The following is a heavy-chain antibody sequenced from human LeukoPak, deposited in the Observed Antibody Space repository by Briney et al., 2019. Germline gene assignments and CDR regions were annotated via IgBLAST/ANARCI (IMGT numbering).Heavy chain of an antibody. Sequence: PSETLSLTCTVSGVSISIYYWSSIRQPPGKGLWCSVYIYYSVSTNYNPSPKSRVTISVDASKNQFSLRLRSVTAADTAVYYCARETTISGGIGVGGPQPYIYYMDVWGKGTTVTISS. D-gene: IGHD6-19*01. CDR1: GVSISIYY. CDR2: IYYSVST. CDR3: ARETTISGGIGVGGPQPYIYYMDV. V-gene: IGHV4-59*12. J-gene: IGHJ6*03.